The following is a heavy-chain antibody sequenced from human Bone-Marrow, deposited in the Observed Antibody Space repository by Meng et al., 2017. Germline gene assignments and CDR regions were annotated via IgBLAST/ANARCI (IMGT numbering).Heavy chain of an antibody. J-gene: IGHJ5*02. D-gene: IGHD2-2*01. CDR3: ARDLGYQLPAHNWFDP. CDR1: GYTFTSYD. V-gene: IGHV1-8*01. Sequence: QVQLVKSVDELQKPLASVKVSCKGSGYTFTSYDINWVRQATGQGLEWMGWMNPNSGNTGYAQKFQVRVTMTRNTSISTAYMELSSLRSEDTAVYYCARDLGYQLPAHNWFDPWGQVTLVTVSS. CDR2: MNPNSGNT.